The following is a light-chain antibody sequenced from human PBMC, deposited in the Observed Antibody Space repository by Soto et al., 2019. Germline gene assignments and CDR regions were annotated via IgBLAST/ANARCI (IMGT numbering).Light chain of an antibody. CDR2: VTS. CDR3: PQYNVWRRT. CDR1: QRVSSN. Sequence: EIVMTQSPATLSVSPGERATLSCRASQRVSSNLVWYQQKPGQAPRRLIYVTSTWATGIPARFRGSGSGTELTVTLSSLKSEDLAVDSCPQYNVWRRTFGQGTKVEIK. J-gene: IGKJ1*01. V-gene: IGKV3-15*01.